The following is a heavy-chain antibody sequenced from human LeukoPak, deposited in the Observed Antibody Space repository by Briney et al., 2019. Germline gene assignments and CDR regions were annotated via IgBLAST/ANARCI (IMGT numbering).Heavy chain of an antibody. V-gene: IGHV4-4*07. CDR2: IYTSGST. Sequence: SETLSLTCTVSGGSISSYYWSWIRQPAGKGLEWIGRIYTSGSTYYNPSLKSRVTISVDTSKNQFSLKLSSVTAADTAVYYCARHRGDGDYFDYWGQGTLVTVSS. J-gene: IGHJ4*02. CDR1: GGSISSYY. CDR3: ARHRGDGDYFDY. D-gene: IGHD3-10*01.